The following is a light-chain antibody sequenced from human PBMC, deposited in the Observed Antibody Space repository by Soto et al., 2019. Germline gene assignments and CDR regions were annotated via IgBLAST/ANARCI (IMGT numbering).Light chain of an antibody. V-gene: IGLV2-14*01. CDR2: DVS. J-gene: IGLJ1*01. CDR3: SSYTSSSSYV. Sequence: QSALTQPASVSGSPGQSITISCTGTSSDFGIYNSVSWYQQCPGKAPKLIIHDVSNRPSGVSNRFSGSKSGTTASLTISGLQAEDEADCCSSYTSSSSYVFGSGTKLTVL. CDR1: SSDFGIYNS.